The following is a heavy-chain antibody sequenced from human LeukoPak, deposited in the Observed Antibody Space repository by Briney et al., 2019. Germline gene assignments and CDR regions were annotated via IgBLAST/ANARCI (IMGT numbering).Heavy chain of an antibody. CDR1: GASIGSNNFY. CDR3: ARSADGTYFLS. D-gene: IGHD2/OR15-2a*01. Sequence: SETLSLTCAVSGASIGSNNFYWAWIRQPPGKGLEWIGRIYYSGTLHYTPSLESRVSISMDTSQNHFSLRLRTVTAADTAIYYCARSADGTYFLSWGQGTLVTVSS. CDR2: IYYSGTL. V-gene: IGHV4-39*02. J-gene: IGHJ4*02.